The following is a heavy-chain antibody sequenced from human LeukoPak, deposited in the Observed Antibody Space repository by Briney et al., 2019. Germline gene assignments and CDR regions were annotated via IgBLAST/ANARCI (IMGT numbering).Heavy chain of an antibody. Sequence: PSETLSLTCAVYGGSFSGYYWSWIRQPPGKGLEWIGYIYYSGSTYYNPSLKSRVTISVDTSKNQFSLKLSSVTAADTAVYYCARDSSGRSPIKDKYFDYRGQGTLVTVSS. CDR1: GGSFSGYY. CDR2: IYYSGST. CDR3: ARDSSGRSPIKDKYFDY. D-gene: IGHD6-19*01. V-gene: IGHV4-34*09. J-gene: IGHJ4*02.